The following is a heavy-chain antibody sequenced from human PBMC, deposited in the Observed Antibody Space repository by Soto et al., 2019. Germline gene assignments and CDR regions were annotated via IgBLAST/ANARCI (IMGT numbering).Heavy chain of an antibody. CDR3: AKEHGGGTSTITSFFDY. Sequence: PSETLSLTCAVYGGSFSGYYWSWIRQAPGKGLEWVSGISGSGRSTHYADSVRGRFTISRDNSKNTLSLQMNSLRADDTAVYYCAKEHGGGTSTITSFFDYWGRGTQVTVSS. V-gene: IGHV3-23*01. CDR1: GGSFSGYY. J-gene: IGHJ4*02. D-gene: IGHD5-12*01. CDR2: ISGSGRST.